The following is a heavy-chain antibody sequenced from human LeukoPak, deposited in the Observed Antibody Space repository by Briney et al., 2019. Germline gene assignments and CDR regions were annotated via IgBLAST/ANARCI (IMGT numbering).Heavy chain of an antibody. CDR2: ISSSSYI. J-gene: IGHJ2*01. Sequence: GGSLRLSCAASGFTFSSYSMNWVRQAPGKGLEWVSSISSSSYIYYADSVKGRFTISRDNAKNSLYLQMNSLRAEDTAVYYCAREDLYGDYVSWYFDLWGRGTLVTVSS. D-gene: IGHD4-17*01. CDR3: AREDLYGDYVSWYFDL. CDR1: GFTFSSYS. V-gene: IGHV3-21*01.